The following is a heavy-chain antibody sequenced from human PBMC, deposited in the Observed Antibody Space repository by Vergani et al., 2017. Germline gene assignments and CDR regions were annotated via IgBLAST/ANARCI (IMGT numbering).Heavy chain of an antibody. D-gene: IGHD3-3*01. V-gene: IGHV1-69*01. CDR1: GGTFSSYA. Sequence: QVQLVQSGAEVKKPGSSVKVSCKASGGTFSSYAISWVRQAPGQGLEWMGGSIPIFGTTNYAQKFQGRVTITADESTSTTYMELSSLRSEDTAVYYCARVSRFLEMGFDPWGQGTLVTVSS. CDR2: SIPIFGTT. J-gene: IGHJ5*02. CDR3: ARVSRFLEMGFDP.